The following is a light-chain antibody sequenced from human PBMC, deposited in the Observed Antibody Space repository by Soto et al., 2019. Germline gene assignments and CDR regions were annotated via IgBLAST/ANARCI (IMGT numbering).Light chain of an antibody. CDR3: QQTYTAPRT. Sequence: DIQMTQSPSSLSASVGDRVTITCRASQSITIYLNWYQQQPGKAPRLLIYGASTLQTGVPSRFSGSRSMTDFTLTISDLQPEDFATYYCQQTYTAPRTFGQGTKVDI. V-gene: IGKV1-39*01. CDR2: GAS. J-gene: IGKJ1*01. CDR1: QSITIY.